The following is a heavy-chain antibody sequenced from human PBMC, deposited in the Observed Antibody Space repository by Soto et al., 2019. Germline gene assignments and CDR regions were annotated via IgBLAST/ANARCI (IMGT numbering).Heavy chain of an antibody. V-gene: IGHV4-59*08. CDR2: IYYSGST. CDR3: ARALGHIVVMTALYFDY. Sequence: SSETLSLTCTVSGGSISSYYWSWIRQPPGKGLEWIGYIYYSGSTNYNPSLKSRLTISVDTSKNQFSLKLSSVTAADTAVYYCARALGHIVVMTALYFDYWGQGTLVTVSS. D-gene: IGHD2-21*02. J-gene: IGHJ4*02. CDR1: GGSISSYY.